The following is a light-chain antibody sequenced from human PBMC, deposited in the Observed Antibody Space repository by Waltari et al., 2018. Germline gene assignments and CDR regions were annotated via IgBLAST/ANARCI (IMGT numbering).Light chain of an antibody. CDR1: SSNIGSSF. J-gene: IGLJ3*02. CDR2: RHD. Sequence: QSVLTQPPSASGTAGQRVTIPCSGSSSNIGSSFVCWYQHLPGTAPKLRIYRHDPRPSGVPDRFSGSRSGTSASLAISGLRSEDDADYYCAAWDDSLTVRFGGGTKLTVL. CDR3: AAWDDSLTVR. V-gene: IGLV1-47*01.